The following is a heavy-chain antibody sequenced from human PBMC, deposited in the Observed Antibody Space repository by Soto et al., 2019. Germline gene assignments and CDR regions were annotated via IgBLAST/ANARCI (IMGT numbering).Heavy chain of an antibody. CDR3: ARDGNRGFDMDV. V-gene: IGHV3-48*02. Sequence: EVQVVESGGGLVQPGGSLRLSCEGSGFTFSTYNMDWVRQAPGKGLEWVSYITNTGGTIDYADSVRGRFTISRDNAKNTLFRQMNSLRDDDTDVYYCARDGNRGFDMDVWGQGTTVTVSS. CDR1: GFTFSTYN. CDR2: ITNTGGTI. J-gene: IGHJ6*02.